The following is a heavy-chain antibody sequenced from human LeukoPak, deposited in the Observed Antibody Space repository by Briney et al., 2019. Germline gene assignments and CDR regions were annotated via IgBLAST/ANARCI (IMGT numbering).Heavy chain of an antibody. CDR2: TAGSGISK. D-gene: IGHD3-22*01. Sequence: GGSLRLSCVASGFTFNNYAMSWVRQAPGRGLEWASSTAGSGISKDYADSVKGRFTISKDKSKYTLYLQMDNLRAEDTGVYFCARLPTFYYDSSGYHYDYWGQGTLVTVSS. CDR3: ARLPTFYYDSSGYHYDY. J-gene: IGHJ4*02. CDR1: GFTFNNYA. V-gene: IGHV3-23*01.